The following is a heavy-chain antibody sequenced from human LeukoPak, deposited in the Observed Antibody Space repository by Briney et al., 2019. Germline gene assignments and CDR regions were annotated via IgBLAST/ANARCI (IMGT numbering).Heavy chain of an antibody. V-gene: IGHV3-53*01. CDR1: GFTVSSNY. J-gene: IGHJ1*01. Sequence: GGSLRLSCAASGFTVSSNYMSWVRQAPGKGLEWVSVIYSGGSTYYADSVKGRFTISRDNSKNTLYLQMNSLRAEDTAVYYCARSTSAEYFQHWGQGTVVTVSS. CDR3: ARSTSAEYFQH. CDR2: IYSGGST. D-gene: IGHD5/OR15-5a*01.